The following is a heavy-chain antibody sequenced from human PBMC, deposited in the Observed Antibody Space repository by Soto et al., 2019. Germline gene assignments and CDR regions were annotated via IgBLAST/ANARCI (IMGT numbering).Heavy chain of an antibody. CDR1: DFIFSSYS. CDR3: ARELGYCNSIICYRENI. D-gene: IGHD2-2*02. J-gene: IGHJ3*02. Sequence: GSLRLSCAASDFIFSSYSMNWVRQAPGKGLEWVSYISSDSRTIYYADSVKGRFTISRVNDKNSLYLQMNSLRAEDTAVYYCARELGYCNSIICYRENIWGQGTMVTVSS. CDR2: ISSDSRTI. V-gene: IGHV3-48*01.